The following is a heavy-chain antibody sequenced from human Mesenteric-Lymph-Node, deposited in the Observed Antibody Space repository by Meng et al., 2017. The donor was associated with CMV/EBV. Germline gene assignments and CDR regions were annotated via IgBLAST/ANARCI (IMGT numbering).Heavy chain of an antibody. D-gene: IGHD2-2*01. V-gene: IGHV3-74*01. CDR1: GFTFSVHW. CDR2: INSVGSYA. J-gene: IGHJ4*02. Sequence: GGSLRLSCGAASGFTFSVHWMHWVRLAPGKGLVWVSRINSVGSYASYADSVKGRFTISRDNAKNSLYLQMNSLRAEDTAVYYCVRDRYQDPTFDYWGQGTLVTVSS. CDR3: VRDRYQDPTFDY.